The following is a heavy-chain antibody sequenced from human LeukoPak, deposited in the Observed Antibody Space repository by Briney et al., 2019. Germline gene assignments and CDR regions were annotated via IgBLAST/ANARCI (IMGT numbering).Heavy chain of an antibody. CDR1: GFTFTDYC. CDR3: AKEGTASKPSDLDY. D-gene: IGHD1-1*01. Sequence: GGTLRLSCAASGFTFTDYCIHWVSQAPGKGLEWVAFIRYDGTIKYYADSVEGRFTISRDNSRNTLYLQMNSLRTEDTAVYYCAKEGTASKPSDLDYWGQGTLVTVSS. CDR2: IRYDGTIK. V-gene: IGHV3-30*02. J-gene: IGHJ4*02.